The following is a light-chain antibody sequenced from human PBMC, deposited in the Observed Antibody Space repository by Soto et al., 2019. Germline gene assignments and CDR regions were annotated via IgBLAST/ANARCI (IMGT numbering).Light chain of an antibody. CDR1: RMIYTW. CDR2: EAS. CDR3: QQLYSHPLT. Sequence: DIQMTQSPSTLSASVGDSVTITCRASRMIYTWLAWYQQRPGKAPKLLIYEASSLDVGVPSRFSGSGYGTDFSLTISNLQPEDFATYYCQQLYSHPLTFGGGTKVDIK. J-gene: IGKJ4*01. V-gene: IGKV1-5*03.